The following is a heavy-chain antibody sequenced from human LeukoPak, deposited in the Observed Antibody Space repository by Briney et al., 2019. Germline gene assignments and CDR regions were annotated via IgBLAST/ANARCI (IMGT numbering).Heavy chain of an antibody. CDR1: GIPVNSVW. J-gene: IGHJ4*02. V-gene: IGHV3-15*01. Sequence: GGSLRLSCGVSGIPVNSVWMSWVRQALAKGLEWIGRIRSKADGGTTDYTASVRGRFTISRDDSEDTLYLQMSSLESEDTAVYYCVTEPSDRFDSHYFDCWGQGTLVTVSS. D-gene: IGHD3-10*01. CDR3: VTEPSDRFDSHYFDC. CDR2: IRSKADGGTT.